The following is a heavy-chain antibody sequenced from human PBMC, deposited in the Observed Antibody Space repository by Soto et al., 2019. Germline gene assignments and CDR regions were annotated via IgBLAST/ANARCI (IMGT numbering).Heavy chain of an antibody. CDR1: GGSISSYY. CDR3: ARLGGAARPLSAFDI. D-gene: IGHD6-6*01. Sequence: SETLSLTCTVSGGSISSYYWSWIRHPPGKGLEWIGYFYYRGSTSYKSSLKSRATISGDTAKNQVSLKLSSVTAADAAVYYCARLGGAARPLSAFDIWGQGTMVTVSS. CDR2: FYYRGST. V-gene: IGHV4-59*01. J-gene: IGHJ3*02.